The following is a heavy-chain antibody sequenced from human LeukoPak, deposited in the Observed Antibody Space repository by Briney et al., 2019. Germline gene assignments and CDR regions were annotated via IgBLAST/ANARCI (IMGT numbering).Heavy chain of an antibody. D-gene: IGHD2-15*01. J-gene: IGHJ5*02. CDR1: GYTFTSYD. V-gene: IGHV1-8*01. CDR3: ARERPIYCSGGSCYFRRSHTLKKNWFDP. Sequence: ASVKVSCKASGYTFTSYDINWVRQATGQGLEWMGWMNPNSGNTGYAQKFQRGVTMTRNTSISTAYMELSSLRSEDTAVYYYARERPIYCSGGSCYFRRSHTLKKNWFDPWGQGTLVTVSS. CDR2: MNPNSGNT.